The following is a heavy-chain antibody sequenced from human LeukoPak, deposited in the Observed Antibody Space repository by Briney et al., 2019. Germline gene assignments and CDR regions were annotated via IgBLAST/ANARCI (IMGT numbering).Heavy chain of an antibody. J-gene: IGHJ6*03. Sequence: GGSLRLSCAASGFTFSTYGMHWVRQAPGKGLDWVAVISYDGSNKYYVDTVKGRFTISRDTSKNTLYLQMNSLRAEDTAVYYCAKDGVTYGSGSSLHHYYFMDVWGKGTTVTVSS. CDR3: AKDGVTYGSGSSLHHYYFMDV. V-gene: IGHV3-30*18. D-gene: IGHD3-10*01. CDR1: GFTFSTYG. CDR2: ISYDGSNK.